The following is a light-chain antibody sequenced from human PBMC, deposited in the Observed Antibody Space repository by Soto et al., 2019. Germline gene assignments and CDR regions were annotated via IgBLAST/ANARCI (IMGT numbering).Light chain of an antibody. CDR1: QSISFY. Sequence: EIVLTQSPATLSLSPGERATLSCRASQSISFYLGWYQQHPGQAPRLLIYDASNRATGIPARFSGSGSGTDFTLTISSLEPEDFAVYYCQQRGGWPRSFGQGTKLEIK. V-gene: IGKV3-11*01. CDR2: DAS. CDR3: QQRGGWPRS. J-gene: IGKJ2*01.